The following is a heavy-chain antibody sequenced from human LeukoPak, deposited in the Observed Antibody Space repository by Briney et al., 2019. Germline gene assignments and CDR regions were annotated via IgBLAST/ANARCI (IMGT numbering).Heavy chain of an antibody. V-gene: IGHV1-18*01. CDR2: ISAYNGDT. Sequence: ASVKVSCKASGYTFTSHGIIWVRQAPGQGFEWMGWISAYNGDTKYPETSQVRVTLTTDTSTNTVYMELRNLKSDDTAVYYCARGGSGSYYDYWGQGTLITVSS. CDR1: GYTFTSHG. J-gene: IGHJ4*02. CDR3: ARGGSGSYYDY. D-gene: IGHD3-10*01.